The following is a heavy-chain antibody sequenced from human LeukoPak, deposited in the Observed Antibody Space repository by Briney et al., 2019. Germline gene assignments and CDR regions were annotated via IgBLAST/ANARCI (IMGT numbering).Heavy chain of an antibody. J-gene: IGHJ4*02. D-gene: IGHD6-19*01. CDR1: GDSISGYY. CDR2: IQYNGNT. V-gene: IGHV4-59*01. Sequence: SETLSLTCTVSGDSISGYYWSWIRQPPGKGLEWIGLIQYNGNTNYNPSLKSRITISVDTSNNDFSLNVRSVTAADMAVYYCARVLIDSSGWYHFDSWGQGTLVTVSS. CDR3: ARVLIDSSGWYHFDS.